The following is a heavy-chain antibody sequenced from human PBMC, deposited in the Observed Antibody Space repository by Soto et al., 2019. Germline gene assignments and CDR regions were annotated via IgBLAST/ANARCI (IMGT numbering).Heavy chain of an antibody. CDR1: GFTFSSYA. J-gene: IGHJ4*02. Sequence: EVQLLESGGGLVQPGGSLRLSCAASGFTFSSYAMSWVRQAPGKGLEWVSAISGSGGSTYYADSVKGRFTISRDNSKNTLYLQMNSRRAEDTAVYYCAKVRCSSTSCYFGICDYFDYWGQGTLVTVSS. V-gene: IGHV3-23*01. CDR2: ISGSGGST. D-gene: IGHD2-2*01. CDR3: AKVRCSSTSCYFGICDYFDY.